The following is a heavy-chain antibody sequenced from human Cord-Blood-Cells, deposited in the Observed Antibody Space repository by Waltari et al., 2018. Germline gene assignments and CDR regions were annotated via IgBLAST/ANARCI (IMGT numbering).Heavy chain of an antibody. CDR1: GGSFRGYY. J-gene: IGHJ5*02. Sequence: QVQLQPSGAGLLKPSETLSLTCAVYGGSFRGYYWSWNRHSTVTGLEWIGEINHSGSTNYNPSLKSRVTISVDTSKNQFSLKLRSVTAADTAVYYCARGSDDFWSGYHQYNWFDPWGQGTLVTVSS. V-gene: IGHV4-34*01. CDR3: ARGSDDFWSGYHQYNWFDP. CDR2: INHSGST. D-gene: IGHD3-3*01.